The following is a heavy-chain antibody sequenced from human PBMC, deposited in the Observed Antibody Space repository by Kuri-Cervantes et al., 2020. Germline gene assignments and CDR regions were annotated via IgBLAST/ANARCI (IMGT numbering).Heavy chain of an antibody. CDR2: FTPIADRG. Sequence: ASVKVSCKASGDTFSSYSFTWVRQAPGQGLEWMGRFTPIADRGIYAQKFQGRVTMTRDTSISTAYMELSRLRSDDTAVYYCAREYSGSYSRYYGMDVWGQGTTVTVSS. CDR3: AREYSGSYSRYYGMDV. V-gene: IGHV1-2*02. J-gene: IGHJ6*02. D-gene: IGHD1-26*01. CDR1: GDTFSSYS.